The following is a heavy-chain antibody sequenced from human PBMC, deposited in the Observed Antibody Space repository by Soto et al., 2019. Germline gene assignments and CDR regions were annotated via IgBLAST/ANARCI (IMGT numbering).Heavy chain of an antibody. CDR2: IYPGDSDT. CDR1: GYSFTSYW. J-gene: IGHJ6*02. Sequence: GESLKISCKGSGYSFTSYWIGWVRQMPGKGLEWMGIIYPGDSDTRYSPSFQGQVTISADKSISTAYLQWSSLKASDTAMYYCASHGKRNYGHYYGMDVWGQGTTVTVSS. V-gene: IGHV5-51*01. CDR3: ASHGKRNYGHYYGMDV. D-gene: IGHD1-7*01.